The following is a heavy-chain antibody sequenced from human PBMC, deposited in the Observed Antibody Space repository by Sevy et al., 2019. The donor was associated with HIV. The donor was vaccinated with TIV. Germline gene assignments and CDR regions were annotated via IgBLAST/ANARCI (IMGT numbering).Heavy chain of an antibody. J-gene: IGHJ4*02. Sequence: GGSLRLSCEASGFSFSDYWMTWVRQAPGKGLEWVANMRQDGRETYYVDSVKGRFTVSRDNAKNSLWLQMNSLRAEDTAVYYYARGIFGSGSRLGLGYWGQGTLVTVSS. V-gene: IGHV3-7*03. CDR3: ARGIFGSGSRLGLGY. D-gene: IGHD3-10*01. CDR2: MRQDGRET. CDR1: GFSFSDYW.